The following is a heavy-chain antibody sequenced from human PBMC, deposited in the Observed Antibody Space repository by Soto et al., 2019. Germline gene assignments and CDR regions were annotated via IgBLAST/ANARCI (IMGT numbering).Heavy chain of an antibody. CDR3: ARRPYSSSPLDP. Sequence: EVQLLESGGGLVQPGGSLRLSCAASGFTFSSYAMSWVRQAPGKGLEWVSAISGSGGSTYYADSVKGRFTISRDNSKNTLYLQMNSLRAEDTAVYYSARRPYSSSPLDPWGQGTLVTVSS. D-gene: IGHD6-6*01. V-gene: IGHV3-23*01. CDR1: GFTFSSYA. CDR2: ISGSGGST. J-gene: IGHJ5*02.